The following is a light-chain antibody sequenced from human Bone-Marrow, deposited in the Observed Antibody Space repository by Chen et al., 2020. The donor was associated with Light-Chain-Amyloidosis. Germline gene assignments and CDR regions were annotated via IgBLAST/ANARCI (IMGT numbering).Light chain of an antibody. Sequence: DIQITQSPSSLSASVGDRDTITCRAIQDISRSLHWYQQKPGKAPNLLIYAASSWQSGGPSRLSGSGSGTDFTLTISTVQPEDFGTYYCQQSCSDPRTFGQGTKVEIK. CDR2: AAS. V-gene: IGKV1-39*01. CDR1: QDISRS. J-gene: IGKJ1*01. CDR3: QQSCSDPRT.